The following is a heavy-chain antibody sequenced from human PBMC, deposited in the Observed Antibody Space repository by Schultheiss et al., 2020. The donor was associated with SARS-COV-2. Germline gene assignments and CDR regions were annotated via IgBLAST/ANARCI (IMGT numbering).Heavy chain of an antibody. CDR3: ARDFADYYDSSGYYGAY. V-gene: IGHV3-48*03. D-gene: IGHD3-22*01. Sequence: GGSLRLSCAASGFTFSSYAMSWVRQAPGKGLEWVSYISSSGSTIYYADSVKGRFTISRDNAKNSLYLQMNSLRAEDTAVYYCARDFADYYDSSGYYGAYWGQGTLVTVSS. J-gene: IGHJ4*02. CDR1: GFTFSSYA. CDR2: ISSSGSTI.